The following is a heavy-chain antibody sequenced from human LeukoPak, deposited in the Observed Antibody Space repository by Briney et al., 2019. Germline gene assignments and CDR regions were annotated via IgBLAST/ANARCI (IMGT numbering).Heavy chain of an antibody. CDR2: MKRDGGEK. Sequence: PGGSLRLSCEASTFTFTPGWMSWVRQAPGKGLEWVAMMKRDGGEKHYVDSVRGRFTISRDNAKNSLYLQMDSLRDEDTAVYYCASLDTADPSGVHWGQGTLVTVSS. V-gene: IGHV3-7*01. CDR1: TFTFTPGW. D-gene: IGHD5-18*01. J-gene: IGHJ4*02. CDR3: ASLDTADPSGVH.